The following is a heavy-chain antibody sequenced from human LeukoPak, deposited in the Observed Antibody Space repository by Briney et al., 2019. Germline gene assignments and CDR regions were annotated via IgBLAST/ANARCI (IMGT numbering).Heavy chain of an antibody. Sequence: PGGSLRLSCAASGFTFSSYSMNWVRQAPGKGLEWVSSISSSSSYIYYADSVKGRFTISRDNAKNSLYLQMNSLRAEDTAVYYCARGKLWRRYYYYYYMDVWGKGTTVTVSS. CDR2: ISSSSSYI. CDR3: ARGKLWRRYYYYYYMDV. J-gene: IGHJ6*03. D-gene: IGHD5-18*01. V-gene: IGHV3-21*01. CDR1: GFTFSSYS.